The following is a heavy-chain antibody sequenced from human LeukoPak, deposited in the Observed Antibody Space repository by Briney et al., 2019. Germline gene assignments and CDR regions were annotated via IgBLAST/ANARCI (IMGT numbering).Heavy chain of an antibody. CDR3: ARRGDYNAYYFDY. Sequence: GESLQISGKGAGYSCTSYWIGGGRQLRGKGVGGMGIIYPGASDTRYSPSFPGQVPISADKSITTASLQWSSLKPSDTAMYYCARRGDYNAYYFDYWGQGTLVTVSS. CDR2: IYPGASDT. V-gene: IGHV5-51*01. D-gene: IGHD4-11*01. J-gene: IGHJ4*02. CDR1: GYSCTSYW.